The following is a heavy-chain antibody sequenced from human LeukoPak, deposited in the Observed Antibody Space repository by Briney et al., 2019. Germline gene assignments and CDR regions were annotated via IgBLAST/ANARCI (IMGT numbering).Heavy chain of an antibody. V-gene: IGHV4-39*01. Sequence: PSETLSLTCTVPGSSITSGSYYWGWIRQPPGKGLEWIGSVYDSGSTYYNPSLKSRGTMSVDTSKNQFSLKLSSVTAADTAIYYCVARLGYCSGTSCYEFDPWGQGTLVTVSS. CDR2: VYDSGST. J-gene: IGHJ5*02. CDR1: GSSITSGSYY. D-gene: IGHD2-2*01. CDR3: VARLGYCSGTSCYEFDP.